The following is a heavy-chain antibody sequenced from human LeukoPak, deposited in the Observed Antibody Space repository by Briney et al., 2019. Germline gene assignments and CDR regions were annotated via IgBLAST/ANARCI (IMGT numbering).Heavy chain of an antibody. CDR3: ARYADTMIVPRDAFDI. D-gene: IGHD3-22*01. CDR2: INHSGST. Sequence: SETLSLTCAVYGGSFSRYYWSWIRQPPGKGLEWIGEINHSGSTNYNPSLKSRVTISVDTSKNQFSLKLSSVTAADTAVYYCARYADTMIVPRDAFDIWGQGTMVTVSS. J-gene: IGHJ3*02. V-gene: IGHV4-34*01. CDR1: GGSFSRYY.